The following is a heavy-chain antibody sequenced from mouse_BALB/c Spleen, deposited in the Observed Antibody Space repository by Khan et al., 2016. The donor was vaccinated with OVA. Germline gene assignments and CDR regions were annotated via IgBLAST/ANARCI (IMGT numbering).Heavy chain of an antibody. CDR2: ISSGGHYT. CDR1: GFTFSSYG. J-gene: IGHJ4*01. V-gene: IGHV5-6*01. D-gene: IGHD2-13*01. Sequence: EVELVESGGDLVKPGGSLKLSCAASGFTFSSYGMSWVRQTPDKRLEWVATISSGGHYTYFPDSVRGRFTISRDNAKNTLYLQMSSLKSEDTAMNYGARPLPRVKGDYILLTTWGKGTPVTVPS. CDR3: ARPLPRVKGDYILLTT.